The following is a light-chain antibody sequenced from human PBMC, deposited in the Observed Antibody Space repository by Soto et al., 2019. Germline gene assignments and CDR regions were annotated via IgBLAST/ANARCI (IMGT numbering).Light chain of an antibody. J-gene: IGKJ1*01. CDR3: QQYGSSPWT. V-gene: IGKV3-20*01. CDR1: QTIRSNY. Sequence: ETVLTQSPGTLSLSPGESATLSCRASQTIRSNYLAWYRQTPGQAPRLLIYGASNRATGIADRFSGSGSGTDFTLIISRLEPEDLALYYCQQYGSSPWTFGQGTKVEIK. CDR2: GAS.